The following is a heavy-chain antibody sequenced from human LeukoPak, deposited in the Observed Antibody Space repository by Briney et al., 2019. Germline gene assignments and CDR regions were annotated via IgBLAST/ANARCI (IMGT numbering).Heavy chain of an antibody. J-gene: IGHJ3*02. CDR3: ARDWEVVTAIGHAFDI. Sequence: PSETLSLTCTVSGGSVSSGSYYWSWIRQPPGKGLEWIGYIYYSGSTNYNPSLKSRVTISVDTTKNQFSLKLSSVTAADTAVYYCARDWEVVTAIGHAFDIWGQGTMVTVPS. CDR1: GGSVSSGSYY. CDR2: IYYSGST. D-gene: IGHD2-21*02. V-gene: IGHV4-61*01.